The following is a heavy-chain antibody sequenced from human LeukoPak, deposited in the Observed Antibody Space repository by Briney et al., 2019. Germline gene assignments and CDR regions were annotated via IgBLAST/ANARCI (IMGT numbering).Heavy chain of an antibody. V-gene: IGHV3-74*01. CDR2: INGDGRNI. Sequence: TGGSLRLSCVASGFTFSSYWMHWVRQDPRKGLVWVSRINGDGRNINYADSVRGRFTISRDNANNTLYLQMNSLRVEDTAVYYCVRDNAYKFDYWGQGTLVTVSS. J-gene: IGHJ4*02. D-gene: IGHD5-24*01. CDR1: GFTFSSYW. CDR3: VRDNAYKFDY.